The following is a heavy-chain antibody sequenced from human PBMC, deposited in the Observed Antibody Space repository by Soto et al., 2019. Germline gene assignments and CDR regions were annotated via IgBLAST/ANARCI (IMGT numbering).Heavy chain of an antibody. CDR1: GFTFSNYS. D-gene: IGHD4-17*01. CDR2: ISSRSPI. J-gene: IGHJ6*02. V-gene: IGHV3-48*02. Sequence: GGSLRLSCAASGFTFSNYSFNWVRQAPGKGLEWVSYISSRSPIYYADSVKGRFTISRDNAKNSLYLQMNSLRDEDTAIYYCARDMTTVTNKNYYGMDVRGQGTTVTVSS. CDR3: ARDMTTVTNKNYYGMDV.